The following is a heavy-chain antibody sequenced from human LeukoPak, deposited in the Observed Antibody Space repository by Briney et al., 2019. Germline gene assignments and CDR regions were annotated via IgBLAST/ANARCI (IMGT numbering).Heavy chain of an antibody. CDR1: GGTFSSYA. CDR2: IIPIFGTA. D-gene: IGHD1-26*01. CDR3: ARGSGSYSGYYYMDV. J-gene: IGHJ6*03. V-gene: IGHV1-69*13. Sequence: GASVKVSCKASGGTFSSYAISWVRQAPGQGLEWMGGIIPIFGTANYAQKFQGRVTITADESTSTAYMELSSLRSDDTAVYYCARGSGSYSGYYYMDVWGKGTTVTISS.